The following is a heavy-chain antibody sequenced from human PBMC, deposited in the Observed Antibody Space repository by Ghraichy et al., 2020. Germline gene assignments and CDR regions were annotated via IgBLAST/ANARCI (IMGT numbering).Heavy chain of an antibody. CDR2: IWNDGSIK. V-gene: IGHV3-33*03. CDR3: ARADGYFDY. J-gene: IGHJ4*02. CDR1: GFTFSSYG. Sequence: GGSLRLSCVASGFTFSSYGMHWVRQAPGKGLEWVAVIWNDGSIKYYVDSVKGRFTISRDNSKNTLYLQMNSLRVEDTAVYYCARADGYFDYWGQGTLVAVSS.